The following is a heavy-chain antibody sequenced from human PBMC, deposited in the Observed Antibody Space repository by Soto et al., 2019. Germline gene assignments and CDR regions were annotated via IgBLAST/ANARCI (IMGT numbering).Heavy chain of an antibody. V-gene: IGHV1-18*04. CDR2: ISTYNGDT. CDR3: ATDPSNTGGSRSWFDA. J-gene: IGHJ5*02. D-gene: IGHD2-8*02. Sequence: ASVKGSCKASGYSFTKYAISWVRQAPGQGLEWMGWISTYNGDTNYAQSLQGRVTMTTDTSASTAYMELKSLRSDDTAVYYCATDPSNTGGSRSWFDAWGQGALDTVSS. CDR1: GYSFTKYA.